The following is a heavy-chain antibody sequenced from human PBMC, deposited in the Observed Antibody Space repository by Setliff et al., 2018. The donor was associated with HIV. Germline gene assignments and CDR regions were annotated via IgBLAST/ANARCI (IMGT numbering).Heavy chain of an antibody. CDR3: VRAEYSSSSDWFAP. Sequence: SETLSLTCAVSGGSISSGGYYWNWIRQHPGKGLEWIGYIYYSGNTYYSPSLKSRLTISVDTSKNQFSLKLRSVTAADTAVYYCVRAEYSSSSDWFAPWGQGALVTVSS. J-gene: IGHJ5*02. V-gene: IGHV4-31*11. CDR1: GGSISSGGYY. CDR2: IYYSGNT. D-gene: IGHD6-6*01.